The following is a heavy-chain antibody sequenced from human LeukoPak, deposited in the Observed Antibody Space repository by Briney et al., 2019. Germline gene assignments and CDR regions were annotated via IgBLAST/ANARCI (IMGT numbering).Heavy chain of an antibody. J-gene: IGHJ4*02. V-gene: IGHV1-18*01. CDR1: GYTFTSYG. CDR2: ISAYNGNT. Sequence: ASVKVSFKASGYTFTSYGISWVRQAPGQGLEWMGWISAYNGNTNYAQKLQGRVTMTTDTSTSTAYMELRSLRSDDTAVYYCARGILYDILTGYATEFDYWGQGTLVTVSS. CDR3: ARGILYDILTGYATEFDY. D-gene: IGHD3-9*01.